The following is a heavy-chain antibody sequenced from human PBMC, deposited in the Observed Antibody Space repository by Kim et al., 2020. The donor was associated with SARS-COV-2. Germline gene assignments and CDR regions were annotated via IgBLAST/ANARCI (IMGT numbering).Heavy chain of an antibody. J-gene: IGHJ6*02. CDR2: IYHSGST. CDR1: GGSISSSNW. D-gene: IGHD2-2*01. CDR3: ARRYCSSTSCYRPYYYYGMDV. Sequence: SETLSLTCAVSGGSISSSNWWSWVRQPPGKGLEWIGEIYHSGSTNYNPSLKSRVTISVDKSKNQFSLKLSSVTAADTAVYYCARRYCSSTSCYRPYYYYGMDVWGQGTTVTVSS. V-gene: IGHV4-4*02.